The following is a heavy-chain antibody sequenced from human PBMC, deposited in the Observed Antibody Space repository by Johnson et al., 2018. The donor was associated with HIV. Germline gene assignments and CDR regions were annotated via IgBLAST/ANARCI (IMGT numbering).Heavy chain of an antibody. CDR3: ARGGWCGGDCYSGFDAFDI. V-gene: IGHV3-30*04. CDR2: IWYDGSNK. J-gene: IGHJ3*02. D-gene: IGHD2-21*01. Sequence: QVQLVESGGGLVQPGGSLRLSCAASGFTFTQYAMHWVLQAPGKGLEWVAVIWYDGSNKYFADSVKGRFIISRDNSKNTLYLQMNSLTTEDTAAYDCARGGWCGGDCYSGFDAFDIWGQGTMVTVS. CDR1: GFTFTQYA.